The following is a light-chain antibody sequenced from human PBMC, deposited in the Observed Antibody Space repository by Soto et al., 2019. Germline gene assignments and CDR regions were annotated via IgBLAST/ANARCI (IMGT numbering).Light chain of an antibody. CDR2: EVN. V-gene: IGLV2-14*01. Sequence: QSVLTQPASVSGSPGQSITISCTGTSSDVGGYDYVSWYQLHPGKAPKLMVFEVNNRPSGVSYRFSGSKSGNTASLTISGLQAEDEADYFCSSYSISTAYLFGTGTKLTAL. CDR3: SSYSISTAYL. J-gene: IGLJ1*01. CDR1: SSDVGGYDY.